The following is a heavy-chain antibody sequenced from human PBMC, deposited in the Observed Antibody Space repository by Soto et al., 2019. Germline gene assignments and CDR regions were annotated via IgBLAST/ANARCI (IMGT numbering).Heavy chain of an antibody. V-gene: IGHV1-69*01. CDR1: GGTFSSYA. D-gene: IGHD5-12*01. CDR3: AREKVATIKNYYYYGMDV. Sequence: QVQLVQSGAEVKKPGSSVKVSCKASGGTFSSYAISWVRQAPGQGLEWMGGIIPIFGTANYAQKFQGRVTITADESTSTAYMELSSLRSEDMAVYYCAREKVATIKNYYYYGMDVWGQGTTVTVSS. J-gene: IGHJ6*02. CDR2: IIPIFGTA.